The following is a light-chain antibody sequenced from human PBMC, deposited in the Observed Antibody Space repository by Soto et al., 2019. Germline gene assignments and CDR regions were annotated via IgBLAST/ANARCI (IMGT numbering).Light chain of an antibody. V-gene: IGLV1-44*01. CDR3: AAWDATLDGYV. J-gene: IGLJ1*01. CDR1: SSNLGDNT. CDR2: SYD. Sequence: QSVLTQPPSASGTPGQRVTIFCSTNSSNLGDNTVTWYQHVPGTAPKLLIYSYDQRPSGVPDRFSGSRSGTSASLAISGLQSEDEADYYCAAWDATLDGYVFGTGTKVTVL.